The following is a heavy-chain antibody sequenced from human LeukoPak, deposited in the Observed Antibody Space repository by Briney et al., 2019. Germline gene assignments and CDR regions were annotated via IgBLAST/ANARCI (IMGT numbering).Heavy chain of an antibody. CDR1: GFTFSTDW. D-gene: IGHD6-13*01. CDR2: IKEDGSEK. Sequence: GGSLRLSCAASGFTFSTDWMAWVRQAPGKGLEWGANIKEDGSEKNYVDSVKGRFTISRDNANNSLSLQMNSLRAEDTAVYYCARDRTIYSSNWYDALDIWGQGTMVTVSS. J-gene: IGHJ3*02. V-gene: IGHV3-7*05. CDR3: ARDRTIYSSNWYDALDI.